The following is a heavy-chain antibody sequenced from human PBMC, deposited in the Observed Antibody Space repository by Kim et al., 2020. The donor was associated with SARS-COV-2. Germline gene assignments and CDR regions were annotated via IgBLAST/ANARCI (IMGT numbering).Heavy chain of an antibody. J-gene: IGHJ6*02. CDR3: ARGHSGSYPLTSYYYGMDV. Sequence: GAVIWYDGSKKYYADTVKGRFTISRDNSKNTLYLQMNSLRAEDTAVYYCARGHSGSYPLTSYYYGMDVWGQGTTVTVSS. V-gene: IGHV3-33*01. CDR2: IWYDGSKK. D-gene: IGHD1-26*01.